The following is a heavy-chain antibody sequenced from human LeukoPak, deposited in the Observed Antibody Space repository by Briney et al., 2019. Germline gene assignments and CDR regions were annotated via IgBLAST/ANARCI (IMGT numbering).Heavy chain of an antibody. CDR3: ARVLAYYYDSSGYYPLGY. V-gene: IGHV1-18*01. D-gene: IGHD3-22*01. J-gene: IGHJ4*02. CDR2: ISAYNGNT. CDR1: GYTFTSYG. Sequence: ASVKVSCKASGYTFTSYGISWVRQAPGQGLEWMGWISAYNGNTNYAQKLQGRVTMTTDTSTSTAYMELRSLRSDDTAVYYCARVLAYYYDSSGYYPLGYWGQGTLVTASS.